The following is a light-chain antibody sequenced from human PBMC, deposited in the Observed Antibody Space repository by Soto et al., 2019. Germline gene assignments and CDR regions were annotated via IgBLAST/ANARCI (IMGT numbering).Light chain of an antibody. CDR2: GAS. Sequence: EIVMTQSPATLSVSPGERATLSCRASQSISSNLAWYQQKPGQAPRLLIYGASTRATGIPARFSGSGSGTAFSLTISSLQSEDFAVYYCQQYNNWPRTFGQGTKMESK. CDR3: QQYNNWPRT. V-gene: IGKV3-15*01. J-gene: IGKJ1*01. CDR1: QSISSN.